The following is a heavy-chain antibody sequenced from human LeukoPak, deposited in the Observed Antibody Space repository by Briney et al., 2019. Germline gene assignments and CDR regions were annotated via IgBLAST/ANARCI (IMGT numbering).Heavy chain of an antibody. J-gene: IGHJ3*02. CDR3: AKDSGIAAQWGLSRYDAFDI. Sequence: PGGSLRLSCAASGFTFSNYAMNWVRQAPGKGLEWVSTISGSDGSTYYADSVKGRFTISRDNSKNTLYLQMNSLRAEDTAVYYCAKDSGIAAQWGLSRYDAFDIWGQGTMATVSS. D-gene: IGHD6-13*01. V-gene: IGHV3-23*01. CDR1: GFTFSNYA. CDR2: ISGSDGST.